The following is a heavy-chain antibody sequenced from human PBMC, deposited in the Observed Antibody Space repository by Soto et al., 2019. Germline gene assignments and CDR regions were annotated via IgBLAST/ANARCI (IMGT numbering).Heavy chain of an antibody. Sequence: GGSLRLSCAASGFSFSSYLMSWVRQAPGKGLEWVANIKQDGREQYYVDSVKGRFTISRDNAKNSLYLQMNSLRAEDTAVYYCARVLKPGIAAPHYYGMHVWGQGTTVTVSS. J-gene: IGHJ6*02. V-gene: IGHV3-7*01. CDR2: IKQDGREQ. D-gene: IGHD6-13*01. CDR3: ARVLKPGIAAPHYYGMHV. CDR1: GFSFSSYL.